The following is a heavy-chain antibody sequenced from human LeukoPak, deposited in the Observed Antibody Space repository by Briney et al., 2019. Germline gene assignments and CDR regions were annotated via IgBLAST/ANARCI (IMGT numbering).Heavy chain of an antibody. Sequence: SETLSLTCTVSGGSISSGGNYWSWIRQHPGKGLEWIGYIFYSGSTYYNPSLKSRVYMSVDTSKEQLSLKLSSVTAADTAVYYCARRYSVYEDAFDIWGQGTMVTVSS. CDR1: GGSISSGGNY. V-gene: IGHV4-31*03. CDR3: ARRYSVYEDAFDI. CDR2: IFYSGST. D-gene: IGHD5/OR15-5a*01. J-gene: IGHJ3*02.